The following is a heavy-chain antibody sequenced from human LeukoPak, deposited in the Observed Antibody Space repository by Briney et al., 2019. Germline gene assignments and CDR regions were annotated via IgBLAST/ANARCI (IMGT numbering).Heavy chain of an antibody. V-gene: IGHV3-7*01. J-gene: IGHJ4*02. CDR3: AKDARSGYSSNLFDY. D-gene: IGHD6-19*01. CDR1: GFTFSSYW. CDR2: IKQDGSEK. Sequence: PGGSLRLSCAASGFTFSSYWMSWVRQAPGKGLEWVANIKQDGSEKYYVDSVKGRFTISRDNAKNSLYLQMNSLRAEDTAVYYCAKDARSGYSSNLFDYWGQGTLVTVSS.